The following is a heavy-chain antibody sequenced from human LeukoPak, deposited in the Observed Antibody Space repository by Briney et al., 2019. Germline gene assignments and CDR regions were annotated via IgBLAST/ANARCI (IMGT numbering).Heavy chain of an antibody. Sequence: SETLSLTCTVSGGSISSSSYYWGWIRQPPGKVLEWVGSIYYSGSTYYSPYLKSRVTISVDTSKNQFSLKLSSVTAADTAVYYCAGTMVRGVIGAFDIWGQGTMVTVSS. V-gene: IGHV4-39*01. CDR2: IYYSGST. CDR3: AGTMVRGVIGAFDI. D-gene: IGHD3-10*01. CDR1: GGSISSSSYY. J-gene: IGHJ3*02.